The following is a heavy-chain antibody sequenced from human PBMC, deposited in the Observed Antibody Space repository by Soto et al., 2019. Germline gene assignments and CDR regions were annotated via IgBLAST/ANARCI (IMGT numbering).Heavy chain of an antibody. CDR2: ISGSGGST. CDR1: GFTFSSYA. Sequence: PGGSLRLSCAASGFTFSSYAMSWVRQAPGKGLEWVSAISGSGGSTYYADSVKGRFNISRDNSKNTLYLQMNSLRAEDTAVYYCATLRGYSGYDFVSDYWGQGTLVTISS. V-gene: IGHV3-23*01. J-gene: IGHJ4*02. D-gene: IGHD5-12*01. CDR3: ATLRGYSGYDFVSDY.